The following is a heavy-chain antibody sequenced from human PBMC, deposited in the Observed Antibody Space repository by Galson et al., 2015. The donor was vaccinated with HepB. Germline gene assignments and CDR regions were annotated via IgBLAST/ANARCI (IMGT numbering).Heavy chain of an antibody. CDR2: INPNSGGT. D-gene: IGHD6-13*01. CDR3: ARVAAAAAGSNAFDI. Sequence: SVKVSCKASGYTFTGYYMHWVRQAPGQGLEWMGWINPNSGGTNYAQKFQGWVTMTRDTSISTAYMELSRLRSDDTAVYYCARVAAAAAGSNAFDIWGQGTMVTVSS. CDR1: GYTFTGYY. V-gene: IGHV1-2*04. J-gene: IGHJ3*02.